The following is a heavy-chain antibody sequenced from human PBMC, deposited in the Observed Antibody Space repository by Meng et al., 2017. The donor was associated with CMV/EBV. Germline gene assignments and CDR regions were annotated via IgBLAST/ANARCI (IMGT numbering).Heavy chain of an antibody. V-gene: IGHV3-11*01. J-gene: IGHJ6*02. D-gene: IGHD3-9*01. CDR3: ARERGTTDILTGSGLYYGMDV. CDR2: ISSSGSTI. CDR1: GFTFSDYY. Sequence: GGSLRLSCAASGFTFSDYYMSWIRQAPGKGLEWVSYISSSGSTIYYADSVKGRLTISRDNAKNSLYLQMNSLRAEDTAVYYCARERGTTDILTGSGLYYGMDVWGQGTTVTVSS.